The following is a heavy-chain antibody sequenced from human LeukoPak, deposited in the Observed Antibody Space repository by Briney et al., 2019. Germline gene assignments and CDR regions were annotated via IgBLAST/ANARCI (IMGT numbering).Heavy chain of an antibody. J-gene: IGHJ4*02. D-gene: IGHD4-17*01. CDR3: AKDYFNYGENGPGHC. Sequence: PGGSLRLSCVASGFTFSRFNMHWVRQAPGKGLEWLALIWYDGTDTYYADSVKGRSTISRDNSKNTLYFQLNSLRAEDTAVYYCAKDYFNYGENGPGHCWGQGTLVTVSS. V-gene: IGHV3-33*06. CDR2: IWYDGTDT. CDR1: GFTFSRFN.